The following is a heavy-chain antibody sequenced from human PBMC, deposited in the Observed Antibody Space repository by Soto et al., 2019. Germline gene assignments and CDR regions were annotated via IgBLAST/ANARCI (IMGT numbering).Heavy chain of an antibody. CDR3: AKDRGSGSYAANYQYYGMDV. CDR2: ISSSSSTI. Sequence: GGSLRLSCAASGFTFSSYSMNWVRQAPGKGLEWVSYISSSSSTIYYADSVKGRFTISRDNAKTSLYLQMNSLRAEDTALYYCAKDRGSGSYAANYQYYGMDVWGQGTTVTVSS. D-gene: IGHD3-10*01. CDR1: GFTFSSYS. V-gene: IGHV3-48*04. J-gene: IGHJ6*02.